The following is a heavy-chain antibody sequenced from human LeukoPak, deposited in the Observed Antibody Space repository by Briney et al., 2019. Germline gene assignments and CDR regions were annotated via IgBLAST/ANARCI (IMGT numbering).Heavy chain of an antibody. CDR1: GGSISSSNW. V-gene: IGHV4-4*02. D-gene: IGHD3-10*01. J-gene: IGHJ4*02. CDR3: ARLITMVRAFDY. CDR2: IYHSGST. Sequence: SETLSLTCAVSGGSISSSNWWSWVRQPPGKGLEWIGEIYHSGSTNYNPSLKSRATISVDKSKNQFSLKLSSVTAADTAVYYCARLITMVRAFDYWGQGTLVTVSS.